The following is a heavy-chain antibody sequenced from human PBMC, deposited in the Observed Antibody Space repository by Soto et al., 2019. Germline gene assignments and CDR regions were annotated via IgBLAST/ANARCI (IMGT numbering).Heavy chain of an antibody. D-gene: IGHD1-26*01. CDR3: ARARWEATLGTYYGMDV. V-gene: IGHV1-69*01. CDR1: GGTFSSYA. Sequence: QVQLVQSGAEVKKPGSSVKVSCKASGGTFSSYAISWVRQAPGQGLEWMGGIIPIFGTANYAQKFQGRVTITADESTSTAYMELSSLRSEDTVVYYCARARWEATLGTYYGMDVWGQGTTVTVSS. CDR2: IIPIFGTA. J-gene: IGHJ6*02.